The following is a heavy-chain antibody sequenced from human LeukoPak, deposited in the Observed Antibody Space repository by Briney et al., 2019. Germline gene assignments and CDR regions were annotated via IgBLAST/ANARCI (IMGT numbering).Heavy chain of an antibody. D-gene: IGHD1-26*01. CDR1: GGSITIHY. J-gene: IGHJ4*02. Sequence: SETLSLTCTVSGGSITIHYWSWIRQPPGKGLEWIGYIYDGRNTNHNPSLKGRVTISADTSKNQFSLKLSSVTAADTAVYYCARGTSYSGATFLYWGQGTLVTVSS. CDR3: ARGTSYSGATFLY. CDR2: IYDGRNT. V-gene: IGHV4-59*11.